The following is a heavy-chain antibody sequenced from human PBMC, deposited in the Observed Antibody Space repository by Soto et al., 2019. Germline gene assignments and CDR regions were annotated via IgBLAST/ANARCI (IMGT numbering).Heavy chain of an antibody. J-gene: IGHJ6*02. CDR3: ARESYGSGSTWGYYYYGMDV. CDR1: GYTFTSYG. Sequence: ASVKVSCKASGYTFTSYGISWVRQAPGQGLEWMGWINAYSGDTNYAQKFQGWVTMTRDTSISTAYMELSRLRSDDTAVYYCARESYGSGSTWGYYYYGMDVWGQGTTVTVSS. D-gene: IGHD3-10*01. V-gene: IGHV1-18*01. CDR2: INAYSGDT.